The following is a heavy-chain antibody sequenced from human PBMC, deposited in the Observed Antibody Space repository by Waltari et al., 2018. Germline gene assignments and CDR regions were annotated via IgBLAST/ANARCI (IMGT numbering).Heavy chain of an antibody. CDR3: ARGRRGLDCSSTSCYSPHYYYYMDV. CDR2: INTNTGNP. V-gene: IGHV7-4-1*02. CDR1: GYPFTSYA. J-gene: IGHJ6*03. Sequence: QVQLVQSGSELKKPGASVKVSCKASGYPFTSYAMNWVRQAPGQGLEWMGWINTNTGNPTYAQGFTGRFVCSLDTSVSTAYLQISSLKAEDTAVYYCARGRRGLDCSSTSCYSPHYYYYMDVWGKWTTVTVSS. D-gene: IGHD2-2*01.